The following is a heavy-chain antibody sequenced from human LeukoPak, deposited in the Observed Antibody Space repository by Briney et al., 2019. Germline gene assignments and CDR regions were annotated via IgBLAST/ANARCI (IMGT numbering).Heavy chain of an antibody. CDR1: GFTFSSYW. CDR2: ISSSSSYI. V-gene: IGHV3-21*01. Sequence: SGGSLRLSCAASGFTFSSYWMHWVRQAPGKGLEWVSSISSSSSYIYYADSVKGRFTISRDNAKNSLYLQMNSLRAEDTAVYYCARDLSSSGWYYAFDIWGQGTMVTVS. CDR3: ARDLSSSGWYYAFDI. J-gene: IGHJ3*02. D-gene: IGHD6-19*01.